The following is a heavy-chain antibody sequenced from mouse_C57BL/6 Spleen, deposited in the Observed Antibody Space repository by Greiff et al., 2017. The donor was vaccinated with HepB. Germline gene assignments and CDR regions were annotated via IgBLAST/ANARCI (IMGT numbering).Heavy chain of an antibody. J-gene: IGHJ4*01. CDR3: ARWDYGYAMDY. V-gene: IGHV1-69*01. Sequence: VQLQQPGAELVMPGASVKLSCKASGYTFTSYWMHWVKQRPGQGLEWIGEIDPSDSYTNYNQQFKGKSTLTVDKSSGTAYMQLSSLTSEDSAVYYCARWDYGYAMDYWGQGTSVTVSS. CDR1: GYTFTSYW. D-gene: IGHD2-4*01. CDR2: IDPSDSYT.